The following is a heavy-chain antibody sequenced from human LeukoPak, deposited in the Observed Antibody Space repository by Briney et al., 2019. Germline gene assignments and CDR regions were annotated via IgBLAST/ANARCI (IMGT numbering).Heavy chain of an antibody. J-gene: IGHJ4*02. CDR1: GGSFSGYY. Sequence: SETLSLTCAVYGGSFSGYYWSCIRQPPWKWREWIGEINHSGSTNYNPSLKSRVTISVDTSKNQFSLKLSSVTAADTAVYYCARGRTTVTFDYWGQGTLVTVSS. CDR3: ARGRTTVTFDY. V-gene: IGHV4-34*01. D-gene: IGHD4-17*01. CDR2: INHSGST.